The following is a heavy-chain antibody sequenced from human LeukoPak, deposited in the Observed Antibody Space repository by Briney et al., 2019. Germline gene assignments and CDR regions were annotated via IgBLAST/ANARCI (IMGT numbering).Heavy chain of an antibody. CDR3: ARDRGGNHDY. D-gene: IGHD4-23*01. J-gene: IGHJ4*02. CDR1: GGSINSYY. CDR2: ISASGST. V-gene: IGHV4-4*07. Sequence: SETLSLTCTVSGGSINSYYWSWIRQPAGEGLEWLGRISASGSTKYNSSLKSRVTVSLDTSKNQFSLVLSSVTAADTAVYYCARDRGGNHDYWGQGTLVTVSS.